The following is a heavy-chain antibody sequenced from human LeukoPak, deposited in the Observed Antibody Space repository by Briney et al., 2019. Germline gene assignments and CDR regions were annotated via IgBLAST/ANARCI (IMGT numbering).Heavy chain of an antibody. V-gene: IGHV1-69*04. D-gene: IGHD2-15*01. Sequence: SVKVSCKASGGTFSSYAISWVRQAPGQGLEWMGRNMPILGIANYAQKFQGRVTITADKSTSTAYMELSSLRSEDTAVYYCARPSRIYCSGGSCFYYYYGMDVWGQGTTVTVSS. CDR3: ARPSRIYCSGGSCFYYYYGMDV. CDR2: NMPILGIA. J-gene: IGHJ6*02. CDR1: GGTFSSYA.